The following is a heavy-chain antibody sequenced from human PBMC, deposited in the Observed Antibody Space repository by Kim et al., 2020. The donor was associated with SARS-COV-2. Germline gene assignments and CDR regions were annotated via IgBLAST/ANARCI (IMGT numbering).Heavy chain of an antibody. J-gene: IGHJ6*02. D-gene: IGHD3-22*01. CDR2: MNPNSGNT. CDR1: GYTFTSYD. CDR3: ARGLLKWIPMVVVPYYYYGMDV. V-gene: IGHV1-8*01. Sequence: ASVKVSCKASGYTFTSYDINWVRQATGQGLEWMGWMNPNSGNTGYAQKFQGRVTMTRNTSISTAYMELSSLRSEDTAVYYCARGLLKWIPMVVVPYYYYGMDVWGQGTTVTVSS.